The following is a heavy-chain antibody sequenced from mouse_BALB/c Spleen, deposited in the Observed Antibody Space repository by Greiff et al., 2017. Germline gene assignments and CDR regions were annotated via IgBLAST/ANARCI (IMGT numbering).Heavy chain of an antibody. D-gene: IGHD2-14*01. J-gene: IGHJ4*01. Sequence: EVQLQQSGAEFVRSGASVKLSCTASGFNIKDYYMHWVKQRPEQGLEWIGWIDPENGDTEYAPKFQGKATMTADTSSNTAYLQLSSLTSEDTAVYYCNAPTNYYRYDVRDYAMDYWGQGTSVTVSS. CDR3: NAPTNYYRYDVRDYAMDY. CDR1: GFNIKDYY. CDR2: IDPENGDT. V-gene: IGHV14-4*02.